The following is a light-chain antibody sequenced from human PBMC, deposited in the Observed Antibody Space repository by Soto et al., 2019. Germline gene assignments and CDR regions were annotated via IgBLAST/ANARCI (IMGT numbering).Light chain of an antibody. CDR3: QQYHSYGT. J-gene: IGKJ2*01. V-gene: IGKV1-5*01. Sequence: DIQMTQSPSTLSASVGDRVTITCRASQSIGSSLAWYQQKPGKGPKLLIYDASTLESGVPSRFSGSGFGTEFALTISSLQPDDLATFYCQQYHSYGTFGQGTKLEIK. CDR2: DAS. CDR1: QSIGSS.